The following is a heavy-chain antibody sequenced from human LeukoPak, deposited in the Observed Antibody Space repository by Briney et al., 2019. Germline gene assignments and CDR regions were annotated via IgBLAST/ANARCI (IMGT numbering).Heavy chain of an antibody. D-gene: IGHD1-1*01. J-gene: IGHJ4*02. Sequence: RTSETLSLTSTVAGVSTSNYYWSWVRQPAGKGLEWIGRISSSGSTDYNPSLKSRVTMSVDTSKNQFSLKLSSLTAAATAEYYGAMVATGTIADYWGQGTLLTVSS. CDR1: GVSTSNYY. CDR3: AMVATGTIADY. CDR2: ISSSGST. V-gene: IGHV4-4*07.